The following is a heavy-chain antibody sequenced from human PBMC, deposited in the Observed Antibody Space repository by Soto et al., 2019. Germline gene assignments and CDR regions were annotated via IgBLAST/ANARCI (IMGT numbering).Heavy chain of an antibody. D-gene: IGHD6-13*01. V-gene: IGHV3-11*05. CDR1: GFTFSDYY. CDR2: ISSSTSHT. Sequence: QVQLVESGGGLVKPGGPLRLSCAVSGFTFSDYYMTWIRQAPGTGLEWVSYISSSTSHTNYADSVKGRFTISRDNAKNSLFLQMHSLRAEDTAVYYCARGRGAAADYFDFWCQGTLVTVSS. J-gene: IGHJ4*02. CDR3: ARGRGAAADYFDF.